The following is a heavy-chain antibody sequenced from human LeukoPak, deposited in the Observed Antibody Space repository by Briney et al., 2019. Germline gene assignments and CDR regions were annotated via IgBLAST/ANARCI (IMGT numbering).Heavy chain of an antibody. Sequence: SETLSLTCTVSGGSISSGSYYWSWIRQPAGKGLEWIGRIYTSGSTNYNPSLKSRVTISVDTSKNQFSLKLSSVTAADTAVYCCARDLSSSSAYYFDYWGQGTLVTVSS. CDR2: IYTSGST. V-gene: IGHV4-61*02. CDR3: ARDLSSSSAYYFDY. CDR1: GGSISSGSYY. D-gene: IGHD6-6*01. J-gene: IGHJ4*02.